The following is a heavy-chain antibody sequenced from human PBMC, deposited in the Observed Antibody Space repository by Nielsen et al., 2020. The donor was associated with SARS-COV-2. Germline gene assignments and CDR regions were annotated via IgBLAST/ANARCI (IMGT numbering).Heavy chain of an antibody. V-gene: IGHV1-24*01. J-gene: IGHJ3*02. CDR2: FDPEDGET. CDR3: ARTNNFDI. CDR1: GFTFINFG. Sequence: GGSLRLSCAASGFTFINFGMHWVRQAPGKGLEWMGGFDPEDGETIYAQKFQGRVTMTEDTSTDTAYMELSSLRSEDTAVYYCARTNNFDIWGQGTMVTVSS.